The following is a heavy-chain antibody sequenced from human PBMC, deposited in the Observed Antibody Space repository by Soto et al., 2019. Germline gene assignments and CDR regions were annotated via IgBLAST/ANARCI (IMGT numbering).Heavy chain of an antibody. CDR2: ISAYDGNT. Sequence: ASVKVSCKASGYTFTSYGINWVRQAPGQGLKWLGWISAYDGNTNYAQILQGRVSMTTDTSTNTAYMELRGLRSDDTAMYYCARGGYYDSSGSRNYYYYGMNVWGQGTTVTVSS. J-gene: IGHJ6*02. D-gene: IGHD3-22*01. CDR3: ARGGYYDSSGSRNYYYYGMNV. V-gene: IGHV1-18*01. CDR1: GYTFTSYG.